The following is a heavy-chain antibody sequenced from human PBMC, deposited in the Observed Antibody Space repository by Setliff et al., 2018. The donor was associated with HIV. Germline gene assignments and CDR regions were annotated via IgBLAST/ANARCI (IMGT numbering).Heavy chain of an antibody. CDR1: GFTFNDLG. V-gene: IGHV3-20*04. Sequence: GGSLRLSCAAYGFTFNDLGMSWVRQAPGKGLEWVSGINWNGGSTGYADSVKGRFTISRDNAKNSLYLQMNSLRAEDTAVYYCARDLSGGYNFWSGYYPLDYWGRGTLVTVSS. CDR3: ARDLSGGYNFWSGYYPLDY. CDR2: INWNGGST. J-gene: IGHJ4*02. D-gene: IGHD3-3*01.